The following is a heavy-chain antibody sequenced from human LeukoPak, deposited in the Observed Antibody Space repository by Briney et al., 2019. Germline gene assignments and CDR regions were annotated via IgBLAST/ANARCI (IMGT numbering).Heavy chain of an antibody. CDR3: AREPAVFPGIPLYWYFDL. Sequence: SETLSLTCTVSGGSISIYYWNWIRQPPGKGLEWLGYIYNSGSTNYNPSLKSRVTISVDTSKNQFSLKLTSVTAADTAVYYCAREPAVFPGIPLYWYFDLGGGGTRVTVSS. D-gene: IGHD5/OR15-5a*01. V-gene: IGHV4-59*01. CDR1: GGSISIYY. CDR2: IYNSGST. J-gene: IGHJ2*01.